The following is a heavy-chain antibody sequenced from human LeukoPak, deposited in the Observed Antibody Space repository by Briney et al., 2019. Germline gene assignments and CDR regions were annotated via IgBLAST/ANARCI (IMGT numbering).Heavy chain of an antibody. V-gene: IGHV4-39*01. D-gene: IGHD2-15*01. CDR1: GGSIDSRSYY. J-gene: IGHJ4*02. Sequence: SETLSLTCTVSGGSIDSRSYYWDWIRQASGKGLEWIGTIYHSGSTEYNPSLKSRVAIFVGTSKNQFSLILHSVAAADTAVYYCARRSEFDNTHYHYFDYWGQGALVTVSS. CDR2: IYHSGST. CDR3: ARRSEFDNTHYHYFDY.